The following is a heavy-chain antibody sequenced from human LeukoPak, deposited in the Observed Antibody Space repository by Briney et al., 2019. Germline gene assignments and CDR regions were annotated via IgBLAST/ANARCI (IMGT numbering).Heavy chain of an antibody. CDR1: GGSISSYY. CDR3: ARGYSYGSFNY. D-gene: IGHD5-18*01. V-gene: IGHV4-59*12. CDR2: IYYTGST. Sequence: KTSETLSLTCTVSGGSISSYYWSWIRQPPGKGLEWIGYIYYTGSTNYNPSLKSRVTISVDTSKNQFSLKLSSVTAADTAVYYCARGYSYGSFNYWGQGTLVTVSS. J-gene: IGHJ4*02.